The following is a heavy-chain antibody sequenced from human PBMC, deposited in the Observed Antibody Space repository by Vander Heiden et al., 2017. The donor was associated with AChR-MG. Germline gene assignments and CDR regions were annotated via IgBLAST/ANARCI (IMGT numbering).Heavy chain of an antibody. D-gene: IGHD1-26*01. V-gene: IGHV1-2*04. Sequence: QVQLVQSGAEVKKPVASVKVSCTASGYTFPGYYMHGVRQAPGQGLEWMGWINPKSGGTNYAQKFQGWVTMTRDTPISTAYMELSRLRSDDTAVYYCARDGGWGELGMDVWGQGTTVTVSS. CDR1: GYTFPGYY. CDR3: ARDGGWGELGMDV. J-gene: IGHJ6*02. CDR2: INPKSGGT.